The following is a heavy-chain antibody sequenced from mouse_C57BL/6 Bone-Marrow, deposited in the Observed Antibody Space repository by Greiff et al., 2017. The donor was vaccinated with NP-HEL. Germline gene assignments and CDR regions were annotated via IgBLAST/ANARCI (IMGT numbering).Heavy chain of an antibody. V-gene: IGHV1-50*01. J-gene: IGHJ2*01. CDR2: IDPSVSYT. Sequence: VQLQQPGAELVKPGASVKLSCKASGYTFTSYWMQWVKQRPGQGLEWIGEIDPSVSYTNYNQKFKGKATLTVDTSSSTAYMQLSSLTSEDSAVYYCAREGDYWGQGTTLTVSS. CDR1: GYTFTSYW. CDR3: AREGDY.